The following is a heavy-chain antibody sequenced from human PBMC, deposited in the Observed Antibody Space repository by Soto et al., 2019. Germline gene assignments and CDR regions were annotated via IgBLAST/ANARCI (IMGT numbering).Heavy chain of an antibody. J-gene: IGHJ4*02. D-gene: IGHD3-3*01. CDR1: GYTFTSYD. CDR2: MNPNSGNT. V-gene: IGHV1-8*01. Sequence: ASVKVSCKASGYTFTSYDINWVRQATGQGLEWMGWMNPNSGNTGYAQKFQGRVTMTRNTSISTAYMELSSLRSEDTAVYYCARDDDFWSGYLVDYWGQGTLVTVSS. CDR3: ARDDDFWSGYLVDY.